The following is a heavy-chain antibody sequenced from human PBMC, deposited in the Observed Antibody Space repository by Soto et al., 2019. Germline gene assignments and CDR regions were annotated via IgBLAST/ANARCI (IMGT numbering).Heavy chain of an antibody. CDR3: ARCSDDSSDYSCDY. CDR2: IIAICGTA. Sequence: GASVKVSCKASGGTFSSYAISWVRQAPGQGLEWMGGIIAICGTANYAQKFQGRVTITADESTSTAYMELSSLRSEDTAVYYCARCSDDSSDYSCDYWGQGTLVTVSS. D-gene: IGHD3-22*01. V-gene: IGHV1-69*13. CDR1: GGTFSSYA. J-gene: IGHJ4*02.